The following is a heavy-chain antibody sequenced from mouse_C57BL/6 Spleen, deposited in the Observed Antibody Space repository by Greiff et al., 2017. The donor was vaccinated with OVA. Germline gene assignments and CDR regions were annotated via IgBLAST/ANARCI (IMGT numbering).Heavy chain of an antibody. CDR3: ARSSTGEHFDY. Sequence: ESGPGLVKPSQSLSLTCSVTGYSITSGYYWNWIRQFPGNKLEWMGYISYDGSNNYNPSLKNRISITRATSKNQFFLKLNSVTTEDTATYYCARSSTGEHFDYWGQGTTLTVSS. J-gene: IGHJ2*01. V-gene: IGHV3-6*01. CDR1: GYSITSGYY. CDR2: ISYDGSN.